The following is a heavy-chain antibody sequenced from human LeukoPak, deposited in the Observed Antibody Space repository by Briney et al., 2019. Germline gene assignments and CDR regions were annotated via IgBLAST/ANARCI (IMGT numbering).Heavy chain of an antibody. CDR3: ARNWFDP. CDR1: GFTVSSDY. Sequence: GGSLTLSCAASGFTVSSDYMSWVRQAPGKGLEWVSVTYSGGSTYYANSVKGRFTISRDKSKNTVYLQMNSLRFEDAAMYYCARNWFDPWGQGTLVTVSS. J-gene: IGHJ5*02. V-gene: IGHV3-53*05. CDR2: TYSGGST.